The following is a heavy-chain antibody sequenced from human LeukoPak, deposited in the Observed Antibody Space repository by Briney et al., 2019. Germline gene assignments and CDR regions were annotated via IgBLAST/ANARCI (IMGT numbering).Heavy chain of an antibody. J-gene: IGHJ5*02. V-gene: IGHV1-2*02. CDR1: GYSFIGFF. D-gene: IGHD3-10*01. Sequence: ASVKVSCKTAGYSFIGFFIHWVRQAPGQGLDWMGSVNPITGDANLAQRFQGRVTMARDTSITTVYMELSSLTSDDTAVYYCARDAGDNWFDPWGQGTLVTVSS. CDR2: VNPITGDA. CDR3: ARDAGDNWFDP.